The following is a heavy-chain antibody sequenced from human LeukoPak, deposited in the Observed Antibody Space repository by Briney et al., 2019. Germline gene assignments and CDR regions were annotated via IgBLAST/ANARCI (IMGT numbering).Heavy chain of an antibody. CDR1: GGSFSGYY. D-gene: IGHD5-12*01. CDR2: INHSGST. CDR3: ARDGIRVATAGI. V-gene: IGHV4-34*01. J-gene: IGHJ3*02. Sequence: SETLSLTCAVYGGSFSGYYRSWIRQPPGKGLEWIGEINHSGSTNYNPSLKSRVTISVDTSKNQFSLKLSSVTAADTAVYYCARDGIRVATAGIWGQGTMVTVSS.